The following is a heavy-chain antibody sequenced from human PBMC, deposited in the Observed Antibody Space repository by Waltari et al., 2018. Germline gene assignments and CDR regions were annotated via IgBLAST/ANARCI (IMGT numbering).Heavy chain of an antibody. CDR2: LSYDGSNK. Sequence: QVQLVESGGGVVQPGRSLRLSCAASVLPFSSYALPWVRQAPGKGLEWVAVLSYDGSNKYYADSVKGRFTISRDNSKNTLYLQMNSLRAEDTAVYYCVLIAAASFFDYWGQGTLVTVSS. V-gene: IGHV3-30-3*01. CDR1: VLPFSSYA. J-gene: IGHJ4*02. CDR3: VLIAAASFFDY. D-gene: IGHD6-13*01.